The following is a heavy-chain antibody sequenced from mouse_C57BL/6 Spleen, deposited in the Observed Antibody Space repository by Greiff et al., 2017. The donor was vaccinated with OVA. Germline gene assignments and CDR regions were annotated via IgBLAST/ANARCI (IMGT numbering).Heavy chain of an antibody. V-gene: IGHV1-22*01. D-gene: IGHD1-1*01. CDR2: INPNNGGT. Sequence: EVQVVESGPELVKPGASVKMSGKASGYTFTDSNMHWLKQTHGKSLEWIGYINPNNGGTSYNQKFKGKATLTVNKSSSTAYMELRSLTSEDSAVYYCAKSDYYYGSSYAMDYWGQGTSVTVSS. J-gene: IGHJ4*01. CDR3: AKSDYYYGSSYAMDY. CDR1: GYTFTDSN.